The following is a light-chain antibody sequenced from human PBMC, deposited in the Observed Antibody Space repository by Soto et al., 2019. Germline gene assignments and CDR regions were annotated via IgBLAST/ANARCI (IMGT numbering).Light chain of an antibody. CDR3: QHYNDYSST. CDR2: TAS. Sequence: DIQMTQSPSTLSASVGDRVTITCRASQNVTTYLAWYQQKLGKAPKLLIYTASSLESGVPARFSGSGSGTEFTLTISSLQPDDFATYYCQHYNDYSSTFGQGTKVDIK. CDR1: QNVTTY. J-gene: IGKJ1*01. V-gene: IGKV1-5*03.